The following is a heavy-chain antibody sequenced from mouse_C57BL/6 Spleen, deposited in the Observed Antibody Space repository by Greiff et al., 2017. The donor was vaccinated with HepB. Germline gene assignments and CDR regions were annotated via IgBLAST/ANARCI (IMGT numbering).Heavy chain of an antibody. D-gene: IGHD2-4*01. CDR2: IHPNSGST. CDR3: ARFIYDYDGSFDY. CDR1: GYTFTSYW. J-gene: IGHJ2*01. V-gene: IGHV1-64*01. Sequence: QVQLQQPGAELVKPGASVKLSCKASGYTFTSYWMHWVKQRPGQGLEWIGMIHPNSGSTNYNEKFKSKATLTVDKSSSTAYMQLSSLTSEDSAVYYCARFIYDYDGSFDYWGQGTTLTVSS.